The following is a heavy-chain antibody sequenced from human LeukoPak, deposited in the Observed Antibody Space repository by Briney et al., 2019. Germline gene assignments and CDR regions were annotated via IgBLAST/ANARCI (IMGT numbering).Heavy chain of an antibody. D-gene: IGHD4-17*01. J-gene: IGHJ4*02. V-gene: IGHV3-21*01. CDR2: ISSSSSYI. CDR1: GFTFSSYS. CDR3: AGDGTMGGDYDGPSGY. Sequence: PGGSLRLSCAASGFTFSSYSMNWVRQAPGKGLEWVSSISSSSSYIYYADSVKGRFTISRDNAKNSLYLQMNSLRAEDTAVYYCAGDGTMGGDYDGPSGYWGQGTLVTVSS.